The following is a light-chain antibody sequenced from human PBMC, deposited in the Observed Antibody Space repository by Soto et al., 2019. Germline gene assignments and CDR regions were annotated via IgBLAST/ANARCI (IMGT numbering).Light chain of an antibody. V-gene: IGKV1-6*01. Sequence: IQMTQSPSSLSASVGDRVTITCRASQSISSYLNWYQQKPGKAPKLLIYAASSLQSGVPSRFSGSGSGTDSTLTISSLQPEDFATYYCLQDYNYPRTFGQGTKVDIK. CDR3: LQDYNYPRT. J-gene: IGKJ1*01. CDR1: QSISSY. CDR2: AAS.